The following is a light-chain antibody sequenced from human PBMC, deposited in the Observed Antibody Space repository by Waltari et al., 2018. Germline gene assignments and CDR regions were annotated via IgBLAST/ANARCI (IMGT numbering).Light chain of an antibody. J-gene: IGKJ4*01. Sequence: DIHMTQSPSSLSASVGDRVTITCRASQFINRYLNWYQQKPGRAPKIVIYAASTLQVGVPSRFHGSGFGTEFTLTINNLQPDDFATYYCQQSFSSPLTFGGGANIEVK. V-gene: IGKV1-39*01. CDR3: QQSFSSPLT. CDR2: AAS. CDR1: QFINRY.